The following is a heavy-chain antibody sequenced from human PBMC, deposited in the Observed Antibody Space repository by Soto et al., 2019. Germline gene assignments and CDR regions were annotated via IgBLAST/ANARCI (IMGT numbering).Heavy chain of an antibody. CDR3: VKDSPYSSGWYPYYYYGMDV. V-gene: IGHV3-64D*08. J-gene: IGHJ6*02. Sequence: GGSLRLSCSASGFTFSSYAMHWVRQAPGKGLEYVSAISSNGGSTYYADSVKGRFTISRDNSKNTLYLQMSSLRAEDTAVYYCVKDSPYSSGWYPYYYYGMDVWGQGTTVTVSS. CDR2: ISSNGGST. CDR1: GFTFSSYA. D-gene: IGHD6-19*01.